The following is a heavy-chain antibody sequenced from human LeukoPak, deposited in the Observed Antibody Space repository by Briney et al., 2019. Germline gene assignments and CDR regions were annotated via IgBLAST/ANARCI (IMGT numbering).Heavy chain of an antibody. V-gene: IGHV4-34*01. J-gene: IGHJ4*02. CDR3: AIDSGYDYGYVY. D-gene: IGHD5-12*01. CDR2: INHSGST. CDR1: GGSFSGYY. Sequence: SETLSLTCAVYGGSFSGYYWSWIRQPPGKGLEWIGEINHSGSTNYNSSLKSRVTISVDTSKNQFSLKLSSVTAADTAVYYCAIDSGYDYGYVYWGQGTLVTVSS.